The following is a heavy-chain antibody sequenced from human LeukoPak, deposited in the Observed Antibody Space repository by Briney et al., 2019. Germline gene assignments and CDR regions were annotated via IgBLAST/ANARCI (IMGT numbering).Heavy chain of an antibody. D-gene: IGHD6-19*01. J-gene: IGHJ4*02. CDR3: AKVGRSGRIAVAGMLRYHFDY. Sequence: PGGSLRLSCAASGFTFSSYAMSWVRQAPGKGLEWVSAISGSGGSTYYADSVKGRFTISRDNSKNTLYLQMNSLRAEDTAVYYCAKVGRSGRIAVAGMLRYHFDYWGQGTLGTVSS. V-gene: IGHV3-23*01. CDR2: ISGSGGST. CDR1: GFTFSSYA.